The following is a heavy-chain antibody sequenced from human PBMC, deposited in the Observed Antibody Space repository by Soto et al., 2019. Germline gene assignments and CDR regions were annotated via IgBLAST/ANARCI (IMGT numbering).Heavy chain of an antibody. CDR3: AKAFTSAWPNDCFDS. J-gene: IGHJ5*01. CDR1: GFTFSSYA. V-gene: IGHV3-23*01. CDR2: IRNVGDNS. Sequence: GGSLGLSCAASGFTFSSYAMNWVRQPPGKGLEWVSGIRNVGDNSYYADSVKGRFTISRDNSKNTLYLQMNSLRAEDTAVYFCAKAFTSAWPNDCFDSWGQGTLVTVSS. D-gene: IGHD2-8*01.